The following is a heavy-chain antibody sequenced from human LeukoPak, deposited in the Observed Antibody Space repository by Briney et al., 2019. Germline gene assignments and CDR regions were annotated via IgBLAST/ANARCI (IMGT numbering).Heavy chain of an antibody. J-gene: IGHJ4*02. CDR2: ISAYNGNT. Sequence: ISAYNGNTNYAQKLQGRVTMTTDTSTSTAYMELRSLRSDDTAVYYCARDYDFWSGYYFDYWGQGTLVTVSS. V-gene: IGHV1-18*01. CDR3: ARDYDFWSGYYFDY. D-gene: IGHD3-3*01.